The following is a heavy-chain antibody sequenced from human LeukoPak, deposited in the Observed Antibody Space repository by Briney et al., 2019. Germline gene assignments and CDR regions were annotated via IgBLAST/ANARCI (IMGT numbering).Heavy chain of an antibody. D-gene: IGHD3-22*01. Sequence: SETLSLTCTVSGGSISSSSYYWGWIRQPPGKGLEWIGSIYYSGSTYYNPSLKSRVTISVDTSKNQFSLKLGSVTAADTAVYSCARHRMYYYDSSGRGVADAFDIWGQGTMVTVSS. CDR1: GGSISSSSYY. J-gene: IGHJ3*02. CDR3: ARHRMYYYDSSGRGVADAFDI. CDR2: IYYSGST. V-gene: IGHV4-39*01.